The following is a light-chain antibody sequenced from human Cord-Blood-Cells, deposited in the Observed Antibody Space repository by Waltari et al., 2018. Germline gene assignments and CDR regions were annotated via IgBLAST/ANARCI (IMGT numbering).Light chain of an antibody. CDR2: LGS. V-gene: IGKV2-28*01. Sequence: DIVMTQSPRSLPVTPGRPGSISCRSSQSLLHSNGYNYLDWYLQKPGQSPQLLIYLGSNRASGVPDRFSGSGSGTDFTLKISRVEAEDVGVYYCMQALQTPRTFGQGTKVEIK. CDR3: MQALQTPRT. J-gene: IGKJ1*01. CDR1: QSLLHSNGYNY.